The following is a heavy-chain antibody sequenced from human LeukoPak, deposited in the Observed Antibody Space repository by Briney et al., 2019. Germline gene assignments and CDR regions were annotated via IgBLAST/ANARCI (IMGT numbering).Heavy chain of an antibody. CDR3: TREDY. V-gene: IGHV1-2*02. J-gene: IGHJ4*01. Sequence: ASPKVSCKASGYTFTDYYIHWVRQAPGQGLEWMGWINTNSGDGVTSNAQKFQGRVTMTRDTSISTAYMELSRLTSDDTAVYYCTREDYWGHGTLVTV. CDR2: INTNSGDGVT. CDR1: GYTFTDYY.